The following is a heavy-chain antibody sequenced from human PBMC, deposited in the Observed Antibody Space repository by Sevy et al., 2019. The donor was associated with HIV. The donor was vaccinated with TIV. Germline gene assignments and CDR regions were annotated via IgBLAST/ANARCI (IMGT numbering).Heavy chain of an antibody. V-gene: IGHV3-23*01. J-gene: IGHJ4*02. D-gene: IGHD4-17*01. CDR3: AKDPDDTYDYGEHSDY. Sequence: GGSLRLSCAASGFTLSRTGMIWVRQAPGKGLEWVSGISGSGFSTNYADSVKGRFTISRDNSKNTLYLQMNSPRGEDTAVYYCAKDPDDTYDYGEHSDYWGQGTLVTVSS. CDR1: GFTLSRTG. CDR2: ISGSGFST.